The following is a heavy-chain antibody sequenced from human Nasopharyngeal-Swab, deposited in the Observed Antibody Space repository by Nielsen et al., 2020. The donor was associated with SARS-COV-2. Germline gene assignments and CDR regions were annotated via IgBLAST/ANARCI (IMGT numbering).Heavy chain of an antibody. CDR2: IIPILGIA. Sequence: SVKVSCKASGGTFSSHGISWVRQAPGQGLEWLGRIIPILGIANYAQKFQGRVTITADKSTSTAYMELSSLRSEDTAVYYCARESAGYYDSSGYLPAGYYYYGMDVWGQGTTVTVSS. J-gene: IGHJ6*02. V-gene: IGHV1-69*04. CDR3: ARESAGYYDSSGYLPAGYYYYGMDV. CDR1: GGTFSSHG. D-gene: IGHD3-22*01.